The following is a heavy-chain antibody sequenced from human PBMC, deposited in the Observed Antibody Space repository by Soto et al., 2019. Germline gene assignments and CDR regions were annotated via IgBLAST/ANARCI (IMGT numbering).Heavy chain of an antibody. CDR1: GYTFTSYY. J-gene: IGHJ4*02. V-gene: IGHV1-46*01. D-gene: IGHD3-3*01. CDR3: ARDRRRTIFGVVISPAFDY. CDR2: IDPSGGST. Sequence: QMQLVQSGPEVRKPGASVKVSCKASGYTFTSYYIHWVRQAPGQGLEWMGIIDPSGGSTSYAQKFHDTVTMTRDTSTGTVYMELSSLTSEDTAVYYCARDRRRTIFGVVISPAFDYWGQGTLVTVSS.